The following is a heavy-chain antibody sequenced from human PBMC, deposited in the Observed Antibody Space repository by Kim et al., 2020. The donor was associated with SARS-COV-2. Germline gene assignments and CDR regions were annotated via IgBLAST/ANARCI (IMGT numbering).Heavy chain of an antibody. V-gene: IGHV4-4*07. CDR3: VRSAKSAFDI. J-gene: IGHJ3*02. Sequence: SETLSLTCTVSGGSISNEYWSWIRQPVGKGLEWIGRIYTTGITNYNPSLKSRVTMSVDTSEKHLSLNLNSVTAADTAVYYCVRSAKSAFDIWGQGTMVTVSS. CDR2: IYTTGIT. CDR1: GGSISNEY.